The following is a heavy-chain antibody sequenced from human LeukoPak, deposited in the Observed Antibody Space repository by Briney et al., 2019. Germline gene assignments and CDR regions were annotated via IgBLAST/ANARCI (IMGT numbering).Heavy chain of an antibody. CDR3: ARSPRAATDAFDI. CDR2: IYPGDSDT. CDR1: GYSFTSYW. Sequence: GASLKISCKGSGYSFTSYWIGWVRQLPGKGLEWMGIIYPGDSDTRYSPSFQGQVTISADKSISTAYLQWSSLKASDTAMYYCARSPRAATDAFDIWGQGTMVTVSS. J-gene: IGHJ3*02. D-gene: IGHD2-15*01. V-gene: IGHV5-51*01.